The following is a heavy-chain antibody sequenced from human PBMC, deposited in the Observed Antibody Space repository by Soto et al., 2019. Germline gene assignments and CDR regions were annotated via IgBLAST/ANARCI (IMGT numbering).Heavy chain of an antibody. CDR2: IIPILGIA. Sequence: ASVKVSCKASGGTFSSYTISWARQAPGQGLEWMGRIIPILGIANYAQKFQGRVTITADKSTSTAYMELSSLRSADTAVYYCARILYSSSSWDNWFDPWGQGTLVTVSS. V-gene: IGHV1-69*02. D-gene: IGHD6-6*01. CDR1: GGTFSSYT. CDR3: ARILYSSSSWDNWFDP. J-gene: IGHJ5*02.